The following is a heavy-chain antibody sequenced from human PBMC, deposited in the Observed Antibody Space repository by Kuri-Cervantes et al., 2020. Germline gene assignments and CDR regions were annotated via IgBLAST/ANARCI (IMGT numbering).Heavy chain of an antibody. J-gene: IGHJ3*02. CDR2: ISYDGSNK. Sequence: GGFLRLYCEASGFTFSSYAMHWVRQAPGKGLEWVAVISYDGSNKYYADSVKGRFTISRDNSKNTLYLQMNSLRAEDTAVYYCARDLLVLRYFDWLFNDAFDIWGQGTMVTVSS. V-gene: IGHV3-30-3*01. CDR3: ARDLLVLRYFDWLFNDAFDI. D-gene: IGHD3-9*01. CDR1: GFTFSSYA.